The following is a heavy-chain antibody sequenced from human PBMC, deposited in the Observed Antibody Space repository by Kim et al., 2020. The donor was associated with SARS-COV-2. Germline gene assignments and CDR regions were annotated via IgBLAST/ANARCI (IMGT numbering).Heavy chain of an antibody. CDR2: IHYSGNT. CDR1: GDPISSNTYF. CDR3: AKYVRTTGTYYLGD. D-gene: IGHD1-1*01. V-gene: IGHV4-39*01. Sequence: SETLSLTCSVSGDPISSNTYFWGWIRQPPGKGLEWIGSIHYSGNTYYNPSLKSRVTLSGDTSKNQFSLKLSSVTAADTAVYYCAKYVRTTGTYYLGDWGQGTRVTVSS. J-gene: IGHJ4*02.